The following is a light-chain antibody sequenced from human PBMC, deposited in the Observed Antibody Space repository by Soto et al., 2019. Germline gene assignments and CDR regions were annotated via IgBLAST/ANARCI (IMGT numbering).Light chain of an antibody. CDR3: QQYNNWPSWT. Sequence: EIVMTQSPATLSVSPGERATLSCRASQSISIHLAWYQQKPGQAPRLLIYGASTRDTGTPARFSGSGSGTEFTLTISSLQSEDFAVYYSQQYNNWPSWTFGQGTKVEIK. CDR1: QSISIH. J-gene: IGKJ1*01. CDR2: GAS. V-gene: IGKV3-15*01.